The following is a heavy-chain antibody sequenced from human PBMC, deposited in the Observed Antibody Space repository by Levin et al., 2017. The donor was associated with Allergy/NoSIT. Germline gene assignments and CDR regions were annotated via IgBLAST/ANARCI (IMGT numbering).Heavy chain of an antibody. J-gene: IGHJ5*02. D-gene: IGHD3-3*01. CDR2: ISGSGGST. V-gene: IGHV3-23*01. CDR1: GFTFSSYA. Sequence: GESLKISCAASGFTFSSYAMSWVRQAPGKGLEWVSAISGSGGSTYYADSVKGRFTISRDNSKNTLYLQMNSLRAEDTAVYYCAKEYDFWSGYYQDPNWFDPWGQGTLVTVSS. CDR3: AKEYDFWSGYYQDPNWFDP.